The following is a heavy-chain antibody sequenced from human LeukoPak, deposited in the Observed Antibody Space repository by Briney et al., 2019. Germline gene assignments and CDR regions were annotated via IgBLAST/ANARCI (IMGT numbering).Heavy chain of an antibody. Sequence: ASVKVSCKASGYTFTSYAMHWVGQAPGQRLEWMGWINAGNGNTKYSQKFQGRVTITRDTSASTAYMELSSLRSEDTAVYYCARGRSWDDAFDIWGQGTMVTVSS. D-gene: IGHD6-13*01. J-gene: IGHJ3*02. CDR3: ARGRSWDDAFDI. CDR1: GYTFTSYA. CDR2: INAGNGNT. V-gene: IGHV1-3*01.